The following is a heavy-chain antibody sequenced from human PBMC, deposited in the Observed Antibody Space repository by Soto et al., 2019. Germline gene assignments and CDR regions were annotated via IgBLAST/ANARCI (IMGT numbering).Heavy chain of an antibody. J-gene: IGHJ6*02. Sequence: QVPLQESGPGLVKPSETLSLSCTVSGGSISSYYWSWIRQTPEQGLEWIGYVNDNWGSNYNPSPKSRVPISPETSKSHFYLKMTSVTATDTGVYYCVRQGFGAIHGLVDVWGQGPTVTVSS. CDR3: VRQGFGAIHGLVDV. D-gene: IGHD3-10*01. V-gene: IGHV4-59*08. CDR2: VNDNWGS. CDR1: GGSISSYY.